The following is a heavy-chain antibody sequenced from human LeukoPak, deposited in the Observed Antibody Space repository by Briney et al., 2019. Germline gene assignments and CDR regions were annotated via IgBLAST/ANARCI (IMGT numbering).Heavy chain of an antibody. V-gene: IGHV1-46*01. J-gene: IGHJ4*02. Sequence: ASVKVSCKASGYTFTSYAMNWVRQAPGQGREWMGIINPSTGSTSYAEKFQGRVTMTRDMSTSTVYMELSSLRSEDTALYYCTRGAHVRVYDSNPHYGHYWGQGTLVTVSS. D-gene: IGHD3-22*01. CDR2: INPSTGST. CDR3: TRGAHVRVYDSNPHYGHY. CDR1: GYTFTSYA.